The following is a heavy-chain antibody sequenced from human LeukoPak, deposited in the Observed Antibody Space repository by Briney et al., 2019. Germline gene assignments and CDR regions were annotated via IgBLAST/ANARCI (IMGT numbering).Heavy chain of an antibody. CDR2: ISGSGGST. D-gene: IGHD3-22*01. V-gene: IGHV3-23*01. J-gene: IGHJ4*02. CDR1: GFTFSSYA. CDR3: AKDLGYYDSSGTKADY. Sequence: GGSLRLSCAAPGFTFSSYAMTWVRQAPGKGLEWVSTISGSGGSTYYADSVKDRYTISRDNSKNTLYLQMNSLRAEDTAVYYCAKDLGYYDSSGTKADYWGQGTLVTVSS.